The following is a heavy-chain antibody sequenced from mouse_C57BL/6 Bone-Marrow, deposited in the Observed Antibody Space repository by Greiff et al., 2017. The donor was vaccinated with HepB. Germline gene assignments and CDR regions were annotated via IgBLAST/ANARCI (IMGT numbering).Heavy chain of an antibody. J-gene: IGHJ1*03. Sequence: VQLQQPGAELVKPGASVKLSCKASGYTFTSYWMHWVKQRPGQGLEWIGMIHPNSGSTNYNEKFKSKATLTVDKSSSTAYMQLSSLTSEDSAVYYCARSNYYGTLWYFDVWGTGTTVTVSS. D-gene: IGHD1-1*01. CDR1: GYTFTSYW. CDR3: ARSNYYGTLWYFDV. V-gene: IGHV1-64*01. CDR2: IHPNSGST.